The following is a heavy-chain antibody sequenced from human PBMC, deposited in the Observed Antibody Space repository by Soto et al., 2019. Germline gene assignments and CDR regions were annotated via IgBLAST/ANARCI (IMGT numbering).Heavy chain of an antibody. J-gene: IGHJ6*02. CDR3: ARDKGLTTHSYYYGMDV. V-gene: IGHV4-31*03. CDR1: GGSISSGGYY. CDR2: IYYSGST. Sequence: QVQLQELGPGLVKPSQTLSLTCTVSGGSISSGGYYWSWIRQHPGKGLEWIGYIYYSGSTYYNPSLKSRVTISVDTSKNHFSLKLSSVTAADTAVYYCARDKGLTTHSYYYGMDVWGQGTTVTVSS. D-gene: IGHD4-4*01.